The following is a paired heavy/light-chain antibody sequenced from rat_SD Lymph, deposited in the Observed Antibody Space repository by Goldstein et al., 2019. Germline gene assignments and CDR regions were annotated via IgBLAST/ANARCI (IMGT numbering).Heavy chain of an antibody. D-gene: IGHD1-11*01. CDR2: IRNKANSYTT. J-gene: IGHJ1*01. CDR1: GFTFADFY. V-gene: IGHV7-6*01. Sequence: EVKLLESGGGLVQPGGSLRLSCAASGFTFADFYMSWIRQSPGKAPEWLSFIRNKANSYTTEYNPSVKGRFTISRDDTQNVLYLQMNTLRAEDTAIYYCAKHHDRGYRYWYFDFWGPGTMVTVSS. CDR3: AKHHDRGYRYWYFDF.
Light chain of an antibody. J-gene: IGKJ1*01. Sequence: DIQMTQSPPSLSASLGDKVTITCQASQNINKYIAWYQQKPGKAPRLLIRYTSTLESGTPSRFSGSGSGRDYSFSISNVESEDIASYYCLQYDNLPWTFGGGTKLELK. CDR2: YTS. CDR1: QNINKY. CDR3: LQYDNLPWT. V-gene: IGKV19S2*01.